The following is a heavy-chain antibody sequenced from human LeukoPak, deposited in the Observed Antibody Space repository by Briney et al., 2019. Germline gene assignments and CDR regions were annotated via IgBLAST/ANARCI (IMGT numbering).Heavy chain of an antibody. Sequence: PLASVKVSCKASGGTFSSYAISWVRQAPGQGLEWMGGIIPIFGTANYAQKLQGRVTMTTDTSTSTAYMELRSLRSDDTAVYYCARGRGYGSGSEFDYWGQGTLVTVSS. CDR3: ARGRGYGSGSEFDY. CDR1: GGTFSSYA. J-gene: IGHJ4*02. V-gene: IGHV1-69*05. D-gene: IGHD3-10*01. CDR2: IIPIFGTA.